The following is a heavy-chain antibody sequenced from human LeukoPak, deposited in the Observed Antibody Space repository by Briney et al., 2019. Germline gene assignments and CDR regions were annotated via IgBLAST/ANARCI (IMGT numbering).Heavy chain of an antibody. CDR2: IIPIFGTA. J-gene: IGHJ5*02. Sequence: SVKVSCKASGGTFSSYAISWVRQAPGQGLEWMGGIIPIFGTANYAQKFQGRVTITADESTSTAYMELSSLRSEDTAVYYCARDRAIATIFGVVKVFDPWGQGTLVTVSS. D-gene: IGHD3-3*01. CDR3: ARDRAIATIFGVVKVFDP. V-gene: IGHV1-69*13. CDR1: GGTFSSYA.